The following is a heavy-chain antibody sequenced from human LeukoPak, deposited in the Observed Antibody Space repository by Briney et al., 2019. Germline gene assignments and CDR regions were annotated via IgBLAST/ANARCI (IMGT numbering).Heavy chain of an antibody. CDR3: ARRGSDQGSGLDP. CDR2: IYGSGST. Sequence: SQTLSLTCTVSDDSISSGIYYWSWMRQHPGEGLEWIGYIYGSGSTKYKPSLNSRITISVDTSKKQFSLKLSSVTVADTAVYYCARRGSDQGSGLDPWGQGTLVTVSS. D-gene: IGHD3-10*01. CDR1: DDSISSGIYY. J-gene: IGHJ5*02. V-gene: IGHV4-31*03.